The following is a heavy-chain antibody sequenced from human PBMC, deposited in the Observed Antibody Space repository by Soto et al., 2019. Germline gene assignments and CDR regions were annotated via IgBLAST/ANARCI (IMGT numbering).Heavy chain of an antibody. Sequence: QAQVVQSGAEVRKPGSSVKVSCKASEGTFNSYAIAWVRQAPGQGLEWMGGIIPYYNTINYAQKFQDRVTITADDSTNTVYVELSTLGSDATDVYFCASGASRWYPYFFDSWAQGNLVTVSS. CDR3: ASGASRWYPYFFDS. CDR1: EGTFNSYA. D-gene: IGHD6-13*01. CDR2: IIPYYNTI. V-gene: IGHV1-69*01. J-gene: IGHJ4*02.